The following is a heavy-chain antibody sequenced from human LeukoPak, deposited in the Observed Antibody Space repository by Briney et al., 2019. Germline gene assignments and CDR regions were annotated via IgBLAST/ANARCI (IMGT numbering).Heavy chain of an antibody. CDR3: ARDRSGSYSGGMDV. D-gene: IGHD1-26*01. J-gene: IGHJ6*02. V-gene: IGHV4-59*12. CDR2: IYYSGST. Sequence: PSETLSLTCTVSGGSISSYYWSWIRQPPGKGLEWIGYIYYSGSTYYNPSLKSRVTISVDTSKNQFSLKLSSVTAADTAVYYCARDRSGSYSGGMDVWGQGTTVTVSS. CDR1: GGSISSYY.